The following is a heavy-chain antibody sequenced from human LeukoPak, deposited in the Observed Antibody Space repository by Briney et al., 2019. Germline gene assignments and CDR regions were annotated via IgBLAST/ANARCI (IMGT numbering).Heavy chain of an antibody. CDR2: ISYDGSNK. V-gene: IGHV3-30*04. Sequence: PGGSLRLSCAASGFTFSSNAMHWVRQAPGKGLEWVAIISYDGSNKYYADSVKGRFTISRDNFQNTLYLQMNSLRPDDTAVYYCARASDGFNFDYWGQGTLVTVSS. CDR3: ARASDGFNFDY. J-gene: IGHJ4*02. D-gene: IGHD5-24*01. CDR1: GFTFSSNA.